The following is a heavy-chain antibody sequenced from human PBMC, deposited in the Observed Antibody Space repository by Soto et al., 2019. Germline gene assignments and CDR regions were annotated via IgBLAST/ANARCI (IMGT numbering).Heavy chain of an antibody. D-gene: IGHD2-2*01. CDR1: GFTFSSYA. Sequence: GASLRVSCAASGFTFSSYAMHWVRQAPGKGLEWVAGISYDGSNKYYAGSVKGRFTISRDNSKNTLNLQMNRLRAEDTAVYYCARGPSSLTRFDYWGQGTLVTVSS. CDR2: ISYDGSNK. CDR3: ARGPSSLTRFDY. J-gene: IGHJ4*02. V-gene: IGHV3-30-3*01.